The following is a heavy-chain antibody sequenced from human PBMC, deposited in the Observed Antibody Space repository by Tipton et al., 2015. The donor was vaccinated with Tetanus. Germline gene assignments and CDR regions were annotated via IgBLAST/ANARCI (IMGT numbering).Heavy chain of an antibody. J-gene: IGHJ2*01. CDR1: GGSISSDGAY. V-gene: IGHV4-31*03. Sequence: TLSLTCTVSGGSISSDGAYWSWIRQHPGEGLEWIGYISNSGSTYYNPSLKSRVTISVDTSQKQISLKVNSVTAADTAVYYCAREHIRLIGEVIFRFFDLWGRGTLVTVSS. CDR2: ISNSGST. D-gene: IGHD3-3*02. CDR3: AREHIRLIGEVIFRFFDL.